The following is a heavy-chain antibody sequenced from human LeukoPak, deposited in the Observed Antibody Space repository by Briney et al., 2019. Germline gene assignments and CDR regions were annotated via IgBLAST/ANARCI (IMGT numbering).Heavy chain of an antibody. V-gene: IGHV3-48*03. CDR3: ARDASGHDLPFDY. Sequence: LSLTCGVSGGSITNTNYWTWVRQPPGKGLEWVSYISGGGETRYYADSVKGRVTISRDNGKNSLYLQMNSLRAEDTAVYYCARDASGHDLPFDYWGQGTLVTVSS. D-gene: IGHD6-25*01. CDR1: GGSITNTN. CDR2: ISGGGETR. J-gene: IGHJ4*02.